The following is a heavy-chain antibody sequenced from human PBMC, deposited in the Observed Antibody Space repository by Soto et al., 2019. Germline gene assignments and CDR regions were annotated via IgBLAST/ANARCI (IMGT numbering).Heavy chain of an antibody. CDR1: GFTFDSYA. CDR2: LSGSGYQT. D-gene: IGHD3-3*01. V-gene: IGHV3-23*01. Sequence: EVQLLESGGGLVQHGGSLRLSCATDGFTFDSYAMHWVRQAPGKGLEWVSSLSGSGYQTYYAASVKGRLTISRDRSKNTVYLQRNSLRAEDTAVYFCAKDRLTVFGVVVTFEDWGRGTLVTVAS. CDR3: AKDRLTVFGVVVTFED. J-gene: IGHJ4*02.